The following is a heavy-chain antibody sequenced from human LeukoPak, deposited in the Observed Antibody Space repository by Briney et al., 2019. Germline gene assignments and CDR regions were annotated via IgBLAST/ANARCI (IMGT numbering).Heavy chain of an antibody. CDR3: ANDLGWIQLNLG. V-gene: IGHV4-39*01. CDR1: GGSISSGSYY. Sequence: SETLSLTCSVSGGSISSGSYYWSWIRESAGKGLEWIGSIYYSGSTYYNPSLTSRVTISVDTSKNQFSLKLSSVTAADTAVYYCANDLGWIQLNLGRGQGTLVTVSS. D-gene: IGHD5-18*01. CDR2: IYYSGST. J-gene: IGHJ4*02.